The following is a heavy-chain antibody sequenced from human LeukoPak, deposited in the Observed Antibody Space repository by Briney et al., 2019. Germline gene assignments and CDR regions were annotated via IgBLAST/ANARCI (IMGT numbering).Heavy chain of an antibody. Sequence: GGSLRLSCAASGFTFSSYGMHWVRQAPGKGLEWVAVIWYDGSNKYYADSVKGRFTISRDNSKNTLYLQMNSLKTEDTAVYYCTTDLREFGVYFDYWGQGTLVTVSS. CDR3: TTDLREFGVYFDY. CDR2: IWYDGSNK. D-gene: IGHD3-10*01. CDR1: GFTFSSYG. J-gene: IGHJ4*02. V-gene: IGHV3-33*01.